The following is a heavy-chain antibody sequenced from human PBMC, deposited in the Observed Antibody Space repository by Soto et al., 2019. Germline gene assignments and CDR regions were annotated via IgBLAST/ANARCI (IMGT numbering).Heavy chain of an antibody. J-gene: IGHJ5*02. CDR1: GLSLNNGRLG. CDR2: IFSNDEK. CDR3: ALIKDCSRTDCYSASFDP. V-gene: IGHV2-26*01. Sequence: SGPTLVNPTDTLTLTCTVSGLSLNNGRLGVSWIRQPPGKALDWLAHIFSNDEKSYSTSLKSRLTISKDTSRSQVVLTMTNMDGVGSATYSCALIKDCSRTDCYSASFDPWGQRTLVSVSS. D-gene: IGHD2-2*01.